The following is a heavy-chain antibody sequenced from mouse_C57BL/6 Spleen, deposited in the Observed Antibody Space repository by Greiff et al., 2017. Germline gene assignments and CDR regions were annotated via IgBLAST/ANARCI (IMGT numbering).Heavy chain of an antibody. V-gene: IGHV1-55*01. Sequence: VQLQQPGAELVKPGASVKMSCKASGCTFTSYWITWVKQRPGQGLEWIGDIYPGSGSTNYNEKFKSKATLTVDTSSSTAYMQLSSLTSEDSAVYYCARRGYDGYYEDYWGQGTTLTVSS. CDR2: IYPGSGST. J-gene: IGHJ2*01. CDR3: ARRGYDGYYEDY. CDR1: GCTFTSYW. D-gene: IGHD2-3*01.